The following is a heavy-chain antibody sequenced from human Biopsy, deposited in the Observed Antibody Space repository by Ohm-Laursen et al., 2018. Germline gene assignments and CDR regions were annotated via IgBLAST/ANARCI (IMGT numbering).Heavy chain of an antibody. CDR1: SYTFTDYN. V-gene: IGHV1-2*02. J-gene: IGHJ4*02. Sequence: ASVKVSCKVSSYTFTDYNIHWMRQAPGQGLEWLGYINCKTGTTNYAQKFQGTVTMTRDTSISTAYLALGSLRSADTAIYYCARDPLNGHKHFDYWGQGSLVTVSS. CDR2: INCKTGTT. CDR3: ARDPLNGHKHFDY. D-gene: IGHD2-8*01.